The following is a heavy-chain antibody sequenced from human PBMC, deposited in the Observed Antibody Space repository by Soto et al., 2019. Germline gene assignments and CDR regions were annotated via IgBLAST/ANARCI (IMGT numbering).Heavy chain of an antibody. CDR2: ISADNGNR. CDR3: ARGKDDFLSGYLDN. J-gene: IGHJ4*02. V-gene: IGHV1-18*01. D-gene: IGHD3-3*01. Sequence: QVQLVQSGAEVKKPGASVKVSCKASGYTFTSYGISWVRQAPGQGLEWMGWISADNGNRNYAQKFQGRVTMTTDTSAITAYMDLRSRRSDDTAVYYCARGKDDFLSGYLDNWGQGTLFTVPS. CDR1: GYTFTSYG.